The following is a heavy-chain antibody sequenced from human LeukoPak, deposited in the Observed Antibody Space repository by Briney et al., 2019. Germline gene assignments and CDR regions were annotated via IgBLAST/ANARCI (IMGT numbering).Heavy chain of an antibody. CDR3: ARANTTVTTQEWGPGAFDI. CDR2: IYYSGST. Sequence: SETLSLTCTVSGGSISSGDYYWSWIRQPPGKGLEWIGYIYYSGSTYYNPSLKSRVTISVDTSKNQFSLKLSSVTAADTAVYYCARANTTVTTQEWGPGAFDIWDQGTMVTVSS. V-gene: IGHV4-30-4*01. J-gene: IGHJ3*02. D-gene: IGHD4-17*01. CDR1: GGSISSGDYY.